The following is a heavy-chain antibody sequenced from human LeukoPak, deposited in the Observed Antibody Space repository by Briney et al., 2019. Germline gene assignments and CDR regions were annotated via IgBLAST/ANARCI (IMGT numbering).Heavy chain of an antibody. Sequence: ASVRVSCKTSGYTFTGHYMHWVRQAPGQGLEWMGWISGNNDNPNYGQKFQGRVTMTEDTSTDTAYMELSSLRSEDTAVYYCATGAYSGSYSDYWGQGTLVTVSS. CDR3: ATGAYSGSYSDY. D-gene: IGHD1-26*01. CDR2: ISGNNDNP. V-gene: IGHV1-2*02. J-gene: IGHJ4*02. CDR1: GYTFTGHY.